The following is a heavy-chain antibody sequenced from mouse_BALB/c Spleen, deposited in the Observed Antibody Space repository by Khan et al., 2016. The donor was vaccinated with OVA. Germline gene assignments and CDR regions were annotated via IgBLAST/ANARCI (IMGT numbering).Heavy chain of an antibody. D-gene: IGHD1-1*01. Sequence: EVELVESGGDLVKPGGSLKLSCAASGFTFSTYGMSWVRQTPDRGLEWVATISSGGTYTFYPDNVKGRFTISRDNANNTLYLQMSSLKSADTARYSCARLAYYYNSEGFAYWGQGTLVTVSA. V-gene: IGHV5-6*01. J-gene: IGHJ3*01. CDR2: ISSGGTYT. CDR1: GFTFSTYG. CDR3: ARLAYYYNSEGFAY.